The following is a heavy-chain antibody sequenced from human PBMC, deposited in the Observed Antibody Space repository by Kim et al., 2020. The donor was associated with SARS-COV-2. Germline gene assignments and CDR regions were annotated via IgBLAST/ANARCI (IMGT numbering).Heavy chain of an antibody. CDR2: ISWDGTRT. CDR3: AKGVINSGFDY. J-gene: IGHJ4*02. CDR1: GFTFSTFP. V-gene: IGHV3-23*01. Sequence: GGSLRLSCVASGFTFSTFPMGWVRQAPGKSLEWVSRISWDGTRTYYADSVKGRVTMSSDKSKNMLYLHMNSLRVEDTAVYYCAKGVINSGFDYWGQGTQVTVSS. D-gene: IGHD1-26*01.